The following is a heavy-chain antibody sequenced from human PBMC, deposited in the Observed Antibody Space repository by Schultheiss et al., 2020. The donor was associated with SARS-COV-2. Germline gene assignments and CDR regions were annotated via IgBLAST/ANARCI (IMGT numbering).Heavy chain of an antibody. Sequence: GESLKISCAASGFTFSSYGFHWVRQAPGKGLEWLSVIWHDGSKESYADSVKGRFTISRDNSKNTVYLEMNNLTAEDTAVYYCVRGLQWLFDVWGQGNTVTVSS. J-gene: IGHJ6*02. D-gene: IGHD6-19*01. CDR2: IWHDGSKE. V-gene: IGHV3-33*08. CDR1: GFTFSSYG. CDR3: VRGLQWLFDV.